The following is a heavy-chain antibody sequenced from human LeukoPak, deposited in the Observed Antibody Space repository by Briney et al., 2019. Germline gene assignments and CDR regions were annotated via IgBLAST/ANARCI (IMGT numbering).Heavy chain of an antibody. CDR1: GIIFSTYA. J-gene: IGHJ4*02. CDR2: ISGSSSGSTSII. Sequence: GGSLRLSCEFSGIIFSTYAMNWVRQAPGKGLEWISYISGSSSGSTSIIHYADSVKGRFTISRDNAKNSLFLQMNSLRVDDTAVYYCARTMGRGPGGHFDYWGQGTLDTVSS. V-gene: IGHV3-48*04. D-gene: IGHD3-10*01. CDR3: ARTMGRGPGGHFDY.